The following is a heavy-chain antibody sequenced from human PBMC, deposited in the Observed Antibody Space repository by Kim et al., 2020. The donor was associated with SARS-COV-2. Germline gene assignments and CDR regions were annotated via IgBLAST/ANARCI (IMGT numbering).Heavy chain of an antibody. Sequence: ANNAQKFQGRVTLTADKSTSTAYMELSSLRSEDTAVYYCAREAAAFAFDIWGQGTMVTVSS. D-gene: IGHD3-3*02. CDR2: A. V-gene: IGHV1-69*04. J-gene: IGHJ3*02. CDR3: AREAAAFAFDI.